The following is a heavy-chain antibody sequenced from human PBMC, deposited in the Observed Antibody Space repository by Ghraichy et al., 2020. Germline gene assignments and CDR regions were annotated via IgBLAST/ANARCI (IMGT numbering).Heavy chain of an antibody. CDR1: GYTFTSYG. CDR2: ISGYSGNT. CDR3: ARDDTLGFFDY. D-gene: IGHD2-2*02. V-gene: IGHV1-18*04. J-gene: IGHJ4*02. Sequence: VKVSCKASGYTFTSYGISWVRQAPGQGLEWMGWISGYSGNTNYARILQGRVTMTTDTSTSTAYMELRSLRSDDTAVYYCARDDTLGFFDYWGQGTLVTVSS.